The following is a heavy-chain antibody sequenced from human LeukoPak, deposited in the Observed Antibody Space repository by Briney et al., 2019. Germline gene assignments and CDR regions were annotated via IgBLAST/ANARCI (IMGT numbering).Heavy chain of an antibody. D-gene: IGHD6-19*01. CDR1: GGSFSGYY. J-gene: IGHJ6*02. CDR3: ARSYSSGWYTAPRYYGMDV. V-gene: IGHV4-34*01. Sequence: PSETLSLTCAVYGGSFSGYYWSWIRQPPGKGLEWIGEINHSGSTNYNPSLKSRVTISVDTSKNQFSLKLSSVTAADTAVYYCARSYSSGWYTAPRYYGMDVWGQGTTVTVSS. CDR2: INHSGST.